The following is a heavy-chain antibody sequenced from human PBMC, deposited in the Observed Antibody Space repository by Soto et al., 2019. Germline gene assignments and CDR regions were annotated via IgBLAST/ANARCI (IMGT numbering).Heavy chain of an antibody. CDR3: AHRQGIAVAGTFSVNYFDY. D-gene: IGHD6-19*01. Sequence: SGPTLVNPTQTLTLTFTFCVFSLSTSGVGVGWIRQPPGKALEWLALIYWDDDKRYSPSLKSRLTITKDTSKNQVVLTMTNMDPVDTATYYRAHRQGIAVAGTFSVNYFDYWGQGTLVTVSS. CDR1: VFSLSTSGVG. V-gene: IGHV2-5*02. CDR2: IYWDDDK. J-gene: IGHJ4*02.